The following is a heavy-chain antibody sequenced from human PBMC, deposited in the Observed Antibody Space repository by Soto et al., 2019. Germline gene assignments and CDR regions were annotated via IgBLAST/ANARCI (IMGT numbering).Heavy chain of an antibody. D-gene: IGHD4-17*01. CDR3: AKGGTDYGDYLGVMRAFDI. CDR2: IKQDGSEN. CDR1: GFTFSRCW. V-gene: IGHV3-7*05. Sequence: GGSLRLSCTASGFTFSRCWMTWVRQAPGKGLEWVANIKQDGSENYYVDSVKGRFTISRDNSKNTLYLQMNSLRGEDTAVYYCAKGGTDYGDYLGVMRAFDIWGQGTMVTVSS. J-gene: IGHJ3*02.